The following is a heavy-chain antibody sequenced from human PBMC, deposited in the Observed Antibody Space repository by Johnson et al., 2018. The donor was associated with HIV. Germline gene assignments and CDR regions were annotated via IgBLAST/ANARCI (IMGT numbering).Heavy chain of an antibody. CDR2: ISNDGSDK. CDR3: ARDKGGGSDAFDI. J-gene: IGHJ3*02. V-gene: IGHV3-30-3*01. Sequence: QVQLVESGGGVVQPGRSLRLSCAASGFTFSSYAMHWVRQAPGTGLEWVAVISNDGSDKYYADSVKARFTISRDNSKNTLYLQMNSLRAEDTAVYYCARDKGGGSDAFDIWGQGTMVTVSS. D-gene: IGHD2-15*01. CDR1: GFTFSSYA.